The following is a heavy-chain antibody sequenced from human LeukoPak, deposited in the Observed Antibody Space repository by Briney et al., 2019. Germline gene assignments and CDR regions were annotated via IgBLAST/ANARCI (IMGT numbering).Heavy chain of an antibody. V-gene: IGHV3-21*01. CDR1: GFTFSSYS. Sequence: PGGSLRLSCAASGFTFSSYSMNWIRQAPGKGLEWVSSISSSSSYIYYADSVKGRFTISRDNAKNSLYPQMNSLRAEDTAVYYCAREPYSYAQGWGQGTLVTVSS. D-gene: IGHD5-18*01. J-gene: IGHJ4*02. CDR3: AREPYSYAQG. CDR2: ISSSSSYI.